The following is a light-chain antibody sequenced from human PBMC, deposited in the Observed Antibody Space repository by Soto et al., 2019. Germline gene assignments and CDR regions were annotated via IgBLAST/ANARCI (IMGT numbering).Light chain of an antibody. J-gene: IGKJ1*01. V-gene: IGKV2-28*01. Sequence: DIVMTQSPLSLPVTPGEPASISCRSSQSLLHSNGYNYLDWYLQKPGQSPQLLIYCGSNRASGVPDRFSGSGSGTDFTLKINRVEAEDVGVYFCMQGIQSPPTFGQGTKVEIK. CDR1: QSLLHSNGYNY. CDR2: CGS. CDR3: MQGIQSPPT.